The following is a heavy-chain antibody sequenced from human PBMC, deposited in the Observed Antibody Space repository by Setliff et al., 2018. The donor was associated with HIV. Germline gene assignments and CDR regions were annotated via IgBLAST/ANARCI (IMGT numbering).Heavy chain of an antibody. CDR3: ARDLVRVSAHQDDY. CDR1: GFTFRDYY. J-gene: IGHJ4*02. CDR2: ISSSATII. Sequence: GSLRLSCAASGFTFRDYYMIWIRQAPGKGLEWVSYISSSATIISYADSVKGRFTISRDDATNSLYLQMNRLRAEDTAVYYCARDLVRVSAHQDDYWGQGTPVTVSS. V-gene: IGHV3-11*01. D-gene: IGHD2-2*01.